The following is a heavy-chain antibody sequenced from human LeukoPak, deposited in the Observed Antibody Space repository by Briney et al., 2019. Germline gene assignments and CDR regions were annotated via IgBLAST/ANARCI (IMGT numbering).Heavy chain of an antibody. CDR3: ARDPRWTWDYYYMDV. CDR1: GGSFSGYY. D-gene: IGHD3/OR15-3a*01. V-gene: IGHV4-34*01. Sequence: SETLSLTCAVYGGSFSGYYWSWIRQPPGKGPEWIGEINHSGSTNYNPSLKSRVTISVDTSKNQFSLKLSSVTAADTAVYYCARDPRWTWDYYYMDVWGKGTTVTVSS. CDR2: INHSGST. J-gene: IGHJ6*03.